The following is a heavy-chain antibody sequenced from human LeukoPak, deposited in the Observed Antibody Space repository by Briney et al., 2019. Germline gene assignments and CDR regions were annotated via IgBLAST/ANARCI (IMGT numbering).Heavy chain of an antibody. CDR3: AQDRVGVAVAGL. D-gene: IGHD6-19*01. CDR2: IVVGSGNT. CDR1: GFTFTTSA. V-gene: IGHV1-58*01. J-gene: IGHJ4*02. Sequence: SVKVSCKASGFTFTTSAVQWVRQARGQRLEWIGWIVVGSGNTNYAQKFQERVTITRDMSTSTVYMDLSSQRSEDTAVYYCAQDRVGVAVAGLWGQGTLVTVSS.